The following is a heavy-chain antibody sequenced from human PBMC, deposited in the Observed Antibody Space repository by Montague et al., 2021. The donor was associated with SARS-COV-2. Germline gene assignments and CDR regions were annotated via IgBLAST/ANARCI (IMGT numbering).Heavy chain of an antibody. CDR1: GDSVSNHY. J-gene: IGHJ4*02. CDR2: VYSSVTT. V-gene: IGHV4-59*02. Sequence: SETLSLTCIVSGDSVSNHYWSWIRQPPGKGLEWIGYVYSSVTTNYNPSLKSRVSISVDTSKNQVSLRLTSATAADTAVYFCARDWYDTSGPYFDNWGQGTQVTVSS. CDR3: ARDWYDTSGPYFDN. D-gene: IGHD3-22*01.